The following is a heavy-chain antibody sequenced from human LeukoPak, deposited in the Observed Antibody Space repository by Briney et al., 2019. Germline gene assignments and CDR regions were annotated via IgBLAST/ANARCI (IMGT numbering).Heavy chain of an antibody. CDR1: GYTFTGDW. V-gene: IGHV3-30*19. J-gene: IGHJ3*02. CDR2: ISYDGSNK. CDR3: ARQGIAAAGTPKGAFDI. D-gene: IGHD6-13*01. Sequence: GESLKISCKASGYTFTGDWIGWVRQMPVKGLEWVAAISYDGSNKYYADSVKGRFTISRDNSKNTLYLQMNSLRAEDTAVYYCARQGIAAAGTPKGAFDIWGQGTMVTVSS.